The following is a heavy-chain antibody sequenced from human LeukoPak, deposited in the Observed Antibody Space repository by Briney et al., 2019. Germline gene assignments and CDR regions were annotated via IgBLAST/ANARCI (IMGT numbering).Heavy chain of an antibody. V-gene: IGHV4-39*07. Sequence: SETLSLTCTVSGGSISSSSYYWGWIRQPPGKGLEWIGSIYYSGSTYYNPSLKSRVTISVDTSKNQFSLKLSSVTAADTAVYYCARDPYPGIDTAMGYWGQGTLVTVSS. CDR3: ARDPYPGIDTAMGY. J-gene: IGHJ4*02. D-gene: IGHD5-18*01. CDR2: IYYSGST. CDR1: GGSISSSSYY.